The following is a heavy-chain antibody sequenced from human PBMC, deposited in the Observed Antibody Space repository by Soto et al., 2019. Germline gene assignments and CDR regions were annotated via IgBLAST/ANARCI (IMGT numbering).Heavy chain of an antibody. CDR2: IYTSGST. CDR1: GGSISSYY. D-gene: IGHD6-19*01. J-gene: IGHJ4*02. CDR3: ARDRGGIAVAGVVDY. Sequence: SETLSLTCTVSGGSISSYYSSWIRQPAGKGLEWIGRIYTSGSTNYNPSLKSRVTMSVDTSKNQFSLKLSSVTAADTAVHYCARDRGGIAVAGVVDYWGQGTLVTVSS. V-gene: IGHV4-4*07.